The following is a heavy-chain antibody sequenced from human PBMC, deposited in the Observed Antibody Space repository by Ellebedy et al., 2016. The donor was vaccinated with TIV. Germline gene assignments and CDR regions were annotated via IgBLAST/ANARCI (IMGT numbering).Heavy chain of an antibody. Sequence: ASVKVSCKVSGYTLTELSMHWVRQAPGKGLEWMGGFDPEDGETILAQKFQGRVTMTEDTSTDTAYMELSSLRSEDTAVYHCATDLSGSYGYNFDYWGQGTLVTVSS. CDR2: FDPEDGET. V-gene: IGHV1-24*01. J-gene: IGHJ4*02. CDR3: ATDLSGSYGYNFDY. CDR1: GYTLTELS. D-gene: IGHD1-26*01.